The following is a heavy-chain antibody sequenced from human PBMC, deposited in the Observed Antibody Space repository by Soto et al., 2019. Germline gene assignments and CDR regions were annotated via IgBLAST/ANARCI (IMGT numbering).Heavy chain of an antibody. CDR2: IYYSGST. CDR3: HIFDY. J-gene: IGHJ4*02. D-gene: IGHD3-22*01. V-gene: IGHV4-39*01. CDR1: GGSISSSSYY. Sequence: PSETLSLTCTVSGGSISSSSYYWGWIRQPPGKGLEWIGSIYYSGSTYYNPSINTAFLEWSSLKASDSAMYYCARLTLAQDSSGYHIFDYWGLGTLVTVSS.